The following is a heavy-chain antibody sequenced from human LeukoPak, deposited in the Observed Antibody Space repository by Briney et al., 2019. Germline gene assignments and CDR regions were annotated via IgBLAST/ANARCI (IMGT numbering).Heavy chain of an antibody. CDR2: INPNSGGT. V-gene: IGHV1-2*02. J-gene: IGHJ5*02. CDR1: GYTFTGYY. CDR3: ARGIAVVRGVGNWFDP. Sequence: ASVKVSCKASGYTFTGYYMHWVRQAPGQGLEWMGWINPNSGGTNYAQKFQGRVTMTRDTSISTAYMELSRLTSDDTAVYYCARGIAVVRGVGNWFDPWGQGTLVTVSS. D-gene: IGHD3-10*01.